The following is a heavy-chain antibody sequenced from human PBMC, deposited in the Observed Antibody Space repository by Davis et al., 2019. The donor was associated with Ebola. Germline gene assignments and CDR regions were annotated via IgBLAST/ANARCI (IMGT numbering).Heavy chain of an antibody. Sequence: PGGSLRLSCAASGFTFSSYSMNWVRQAPGKGLEWVANIKQDGSEKYYVDSVKGRFTISRDNSKNTLYLQMSSLRAEDTAVYYCVKGYIAARLGWFDPWGQGTLVTVSS. V-gene: IGHV3-7*01. CDR3: VKGYIAARLGWFDP. CDR1: GFTFSSYS. D-gene: IGHD6-6*01. J-gene: IGHJ5*02. CDR2: IKQDGSEK.